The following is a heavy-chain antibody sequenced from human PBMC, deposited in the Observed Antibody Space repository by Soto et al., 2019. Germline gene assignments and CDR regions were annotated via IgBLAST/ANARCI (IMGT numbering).Heavy chain of an antibody. V-gene: IGHV1-69*13. J-gene: IGHJ4*02. CDR2: IIPIFGTA. D-gene: IGHD1-26*01. Sequence: GASVKVSCKASGGTFSSYAISWVRQAPGQGLEWMGGIIPIFGTANYAQKFQGRVTITADESTSTAYMELSSLRSEDTAVYYCAREGIVGATDSGNFDYWGQGTLVTVSS. CDR1: GGTFSSYA. CDR3: AREGIVGATDSGNFDY.